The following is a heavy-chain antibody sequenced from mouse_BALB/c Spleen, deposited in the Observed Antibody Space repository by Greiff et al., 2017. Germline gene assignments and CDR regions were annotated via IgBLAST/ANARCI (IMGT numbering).Heavy chain of an antibody. CDR1: GYTFTSYW. Sequence: VKQSCKASGYTFTSYWMHWVKQRPGQGLEWIGEIDPSDSYTNYNQKFKGKATLTVDKSSSTAYMQLSSLTSEDSAVYYCARKKDGYYVDYWGQGTTLTVSS. V-gene: IGHV1-69*02. CDR2: IDPSDSYT. J-gene: IGHJ2*01. D-gene: IGHD2-3*01. CDR3: ARKKDGYYVDY.